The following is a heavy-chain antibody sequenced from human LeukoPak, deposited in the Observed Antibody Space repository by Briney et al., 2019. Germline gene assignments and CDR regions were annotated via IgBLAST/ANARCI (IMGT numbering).Heavy chain of an antibody. CDR2: ISFDGSNK. CDR3: ARDVCGGYCYFDY. J-gene: IGHJ4*02. D-gene: IGHD2-21*02. Sequence: GGSLRLSCTASGFTFRSYSMHWVRQAPGKGLDWVAFISFDGSNKYYAASVKGRFTISRDNSKNTLYLQMNSLRAEDTAVYYCARDVCGGYCYFDYWGQGTLVTVPS. V-gene: IGHV3-30-3*01. CDR1: GFTFRSYS.